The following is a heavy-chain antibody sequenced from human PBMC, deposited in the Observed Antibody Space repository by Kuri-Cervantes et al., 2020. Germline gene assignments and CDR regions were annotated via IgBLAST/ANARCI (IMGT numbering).Heavy chain of an antibody. D-gene: IGHD6-13*01. CDR2: INSDGSST. V-gene: IGHV3-74*01. Sequence: GESLKISCAASGFTFSSYWMRWVRQAPGKGLVWVSHINSDGSSTSYADSVKGRFTISRDNAKNSMFLQMNSLRVEDTAVYYCARSIRISAPGNYDSWGQGTLVTVSS. J-gene: IGHJ4*02. CDR3: ARSIRISAPGNYDS. CDR1: GFTFSSYW.